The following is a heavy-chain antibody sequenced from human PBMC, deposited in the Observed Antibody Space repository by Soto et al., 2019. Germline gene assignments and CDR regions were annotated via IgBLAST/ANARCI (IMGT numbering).Heavy chain of an antibody. CDR3: ARDLYFSGGSRYSGWFDP. V-gene: IGHV1-3*04. CDR1: GSTFSAYG. Sequence: ASVKVSCKASGSTFSAYGIHWVRQAPGQRLEWMGWVNTDNGYTEYSQRFQGRLTIIRDTSASTAYMELSSLRFEDTAVYYCARDLYFSGGSRYSGWFDPWGQGTLVTVSS. J-gene: IGHJ5*02. CDR2: VNTDNGYT. D-gene: IGHD2-15*01.